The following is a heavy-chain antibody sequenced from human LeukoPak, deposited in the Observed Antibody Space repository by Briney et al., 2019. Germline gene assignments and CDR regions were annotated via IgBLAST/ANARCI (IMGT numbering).Heavy chain of an antibody. J-gene: IGHJ4*02. D-gene: IGHD6-19*01. V-gene: IGHV4-39*07. CDR2: IYYSGST. Sequence: SETLSLTCTVSGDSISSSSYPWGWIRQPPGRGLEWIGSIYYSGSTNYNPSLKSRVTISVDTSKNQFSLKLSSVTAADTAVYYCARSPGGSGWYDYWGQGTLVTVSS. CDR3: ARSPGGSGWYDY. CDR1: GDSISSSSYP.